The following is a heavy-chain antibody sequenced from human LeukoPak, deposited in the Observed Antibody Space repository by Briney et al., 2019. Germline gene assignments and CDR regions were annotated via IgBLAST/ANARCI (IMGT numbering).Heavy chain of an antibody. D-gene: IGHD6-13*01. CDR3: ARRAAGSSSWYNPYFDY. J-gene: IGHJ4*02. CDR2: IYYSGST. CDR1: GGSISSYY. Sequence: SETLSLTCTVSGGSISSYYWGWIRQPPGKGLEWIGSIYYSGSTYYNPSLKSRVTISVDTSKNQFSLKLSSVTAADTAVYYCARRAAGSSSWYNPYFDYWGQGTLVTVSS. V-gene: IGHV4-39*01.